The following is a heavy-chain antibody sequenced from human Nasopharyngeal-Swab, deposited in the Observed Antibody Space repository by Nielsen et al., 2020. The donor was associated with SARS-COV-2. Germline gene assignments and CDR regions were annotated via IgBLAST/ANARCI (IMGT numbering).Heavy chain of an antibody. J-gene: IGHJ6*02. Sequence: GESLKISCVTSGFTFNMYSMHWVRQAPGKGLEWVSSISSSSNYIYYGDSAKGRFTISRDNTQKSLYLEMNSLRVEDTAVYYCARLGTESYHYYSLDVWGQGTTVSVS. V-gene: IGHV3-21*01. CDR3: ARLGTESYHYYSLDV. CDR1: GFTFNMYS. D-gene: IGHD1-1*01. CDR2: ISSSSNYI.